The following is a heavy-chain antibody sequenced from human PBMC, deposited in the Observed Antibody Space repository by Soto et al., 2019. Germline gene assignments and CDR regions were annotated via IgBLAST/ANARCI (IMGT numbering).Heavy chain of an antibody. CDR2: INHSGST. D-gene: IGHD3-10*01. V-gene: IGHV4-34*01. Sequence: SETLSLTCAVYGGSFSGYYWSWIRQPPGKGLEWIGEINHSGSTNYNPSLKSRVTISVDTSKNQFSLKLSSVTAADTAGYYCARMGNYYGSGSFAFDIWGQGTMVTVSS. CDR1: GGSFSGYY. CDR3: ARMGNYYGSGSFAFDI. J-gene: IGHJ3*02.